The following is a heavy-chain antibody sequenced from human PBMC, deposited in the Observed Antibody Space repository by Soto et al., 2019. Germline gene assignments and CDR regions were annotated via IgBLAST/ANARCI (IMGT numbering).Heavy chain of an antibody. V-gene: IGHV3-23*01. Sequence: GGSLRLSWAASGFTFSSYAISWVRQAPGKGLEWVSAISGSGGSTYYADSVKGRFTVSRDNSKNTLYLQMNSLRAEDTAVYYCVTLPVKTGYTYIDYWGRGTPVPVSS. CDR1: GFTFSSYA. J-gene: IGHJ4*02. CDR3: VTLPVKTGYTYIDY. D-gene: IGHD5-12*01. CDR2: ISGSGGST.